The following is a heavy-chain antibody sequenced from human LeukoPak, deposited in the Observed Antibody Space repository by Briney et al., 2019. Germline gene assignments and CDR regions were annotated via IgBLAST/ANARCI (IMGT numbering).Heavy chain of an antibody. CDR1: GFTFSSYA. CDR3: ARVDSVAAINYYYYYMDV. D-gene: IGHD2-2*01. V-gene: IGHV3-7*01. CDR2: IKQDASEK. Sequence: GGSLRLSCAASGFTFSSYAMSWVRQAPGKGLEWVANIKQDASEKYYVDSVKGRFTISRDNAKNSLYLQMNSLRAEDTAVYYCARVDSVAAINYYYYYMDVWGKGTTVTVSS. J-gene: IGHJ6*03.